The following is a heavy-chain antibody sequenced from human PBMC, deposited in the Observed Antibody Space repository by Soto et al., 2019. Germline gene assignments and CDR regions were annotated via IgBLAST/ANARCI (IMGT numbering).Heavy chain of an antibody. V-gene: IGHV4-30-4*01. Sequence: SETLSLTCTVSGGSISSGDYYWSWIRQPPGKGLEWIGYIYYSGSTYYNPSLKSRVTISVDTSKNQFSLKLSSVTAADTAVYYCARVSYSSGFNWFDPWGQGTLVTVSS. CDR2: IYYSGST. CDR1: GGSISSGDYY. D-gene: IGHD6-19*01. CDR3: ARVSYSSGFNWFDP. J-gene: IGHJ5*02.